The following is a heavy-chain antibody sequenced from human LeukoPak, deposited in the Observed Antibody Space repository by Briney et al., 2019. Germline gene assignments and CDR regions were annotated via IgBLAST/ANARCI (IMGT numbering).Heavy chain of an antibody. CDR1: GYTFTSYG. D-gene: IGHD3-22*01. Sequence: ASVKVSCKASGYTFTSYGISWVRQAPGQGLEWMGWISAYNGNTNYAQKLQGRVTMTTDTSTSTAYMELRSLRSDDTAVYYCARGGVYYYDSSGLDAFDIWGQGTMVTVSS. J-gene: IGHJ3*02. CDR3: ARGGVYYYDSSGLDAFDI. CDR2: ISAYNGNT. V-gene: IGHV1-18*01.